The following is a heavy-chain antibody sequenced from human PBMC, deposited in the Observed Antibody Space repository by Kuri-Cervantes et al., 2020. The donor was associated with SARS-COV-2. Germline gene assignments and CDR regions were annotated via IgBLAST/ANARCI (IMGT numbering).Heavy chain of an antibody. V-gene: IGHV4-34*01. Sequence: SQTLSLTCAVYGGSLNGYHWSWIRQPPGKGLEWIGEINHSGSTNYNPSLKSRVTISVDTSKNQFSLKLSSVTAADTAVYHCARDLMTHDYYDRLDAFDIWGQGTMVTVSS. CDR1: GGSLNGYH. D-gene: IGHD3-22*01. J-gene: IGHJ3*02. CDR2: INHSGST. CDR3: ARDLMTHDYYDRLDAFDI.